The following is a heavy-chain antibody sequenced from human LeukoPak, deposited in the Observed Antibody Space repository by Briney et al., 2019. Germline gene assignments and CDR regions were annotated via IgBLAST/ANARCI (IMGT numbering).Heavy chain of an antibody. CDR3: ASGQWGNFDY. CDR1: GFTFSNYW. V-gene: IGHV3-7*01. CDR2: IKLDGSEQ. J-gene: IGHJ4*02. Sequence: PGGSLRLSCAASGFTFSNYWMSWVRQAPGKGLEWVANIKLDGSEQYYVDSVKGRFTISRDNAKNSLFLHMNSLRAEDTAVYYCASGQWGNFDYWGQGTLVTVSS. D-gene: IGHD3-16*01.